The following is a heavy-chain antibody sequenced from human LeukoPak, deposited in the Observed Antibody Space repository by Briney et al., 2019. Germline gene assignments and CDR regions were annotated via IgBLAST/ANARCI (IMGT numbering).Heavy chain of an antibody. V-gene: IGHV1-2*02. J-gene: IGHJ4*02. CDR2: INPNSGGT. CDR3: ASTGVRAAAGLPFDY. D-gene: IGHD6-13*01. Sequence: ASVKVSCKASGYTFTGYYMHWVRQAPGQGLEWMGWINPNSGGTNYAQKFQGRVTMTRDTSISTAYMELSRLRSDDTAVYYCASTGVRAAAGLPFDYWGQGTLVTVSS. CDR1: GYTFTGYY.